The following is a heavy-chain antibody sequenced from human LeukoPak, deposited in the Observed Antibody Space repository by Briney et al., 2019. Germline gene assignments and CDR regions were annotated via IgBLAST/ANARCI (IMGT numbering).Heavy chain of an antibody. CDR3: AKARWAGYYFDY. V-gene: IGHV3-23*01. J-gene: IGHJ4*02. D-gene: IGHD3/OR15-3a*01. CDR2: ISGSGGST. CDR1: GFTFSSYA. Sequence: GGSLRLSCAASGFTFSSYAMSWVRQAPGKGLEWVSAISGSGGSTYYADSVKGRFTISRDNSKNTRYLQMNSLRAEDTAVYYCAKARWAGYYFDYWGQGTLVTVSS.